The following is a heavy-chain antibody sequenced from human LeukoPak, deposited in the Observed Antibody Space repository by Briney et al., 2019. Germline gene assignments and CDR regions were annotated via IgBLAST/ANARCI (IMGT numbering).Heavy chain of an antibody. J-gene: IGHJ3*02. CDR3: AREGYGSHALDI. D-gene: IGHD3-10*01. CDR1: EFTFSSYT. Sequence: GGSLRLSCAASEFTFSSYTVNWVRQAPGRGLEWVSYISTGGTTMLYADSVKGRFAISRDNAKNSLYLQMNSLRDEDTAVYYCAREGYGSHALDIWGQGTMVTVSS. V-gene: IGHV3-48*02. CDR2: ISTGGTTM.